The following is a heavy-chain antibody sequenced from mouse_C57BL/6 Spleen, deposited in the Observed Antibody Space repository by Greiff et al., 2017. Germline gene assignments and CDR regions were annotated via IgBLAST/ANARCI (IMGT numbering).Heavy chain of an antibody. J-gene: IGHJ3*01. Sequence: DVMLVESGGDLVKPGGSLKLSCAASGFTFSSYGMSWVRQTPDKRLEWVATISSGGSYTYYPDSVKGRFTISRDNAKNTLYLQMSSLKSEDTAMYYCARQPYGYDEAWFAYWGQGTLVTVSA. V-gene: IGHV5-6*02. CDR2: ISSGGSYT. CDR3: ARQPYGYDEAWFAY. D-gene: IGHD2-2*01. CDR1: GFTFSSYG.